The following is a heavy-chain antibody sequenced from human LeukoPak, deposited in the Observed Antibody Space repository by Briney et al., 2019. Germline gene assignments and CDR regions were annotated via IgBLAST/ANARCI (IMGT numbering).Heavy chain of an antibody. CDR2: IYYSGST. CDR1: RASISIYY. J-gene: IGHJ4*02. CDR3: ARGSDHGDY. D-gene: IGHD3-3*01. V-gene: IGHV4-59*01. Sequence: KPSETLSLTCTVSRASISIYYWSWIRQPPGKGLEWIGYIYYSGSTNYNPYLKGRVTMSVDTSKNQFSLRLSSVTAADTAVYYCARGSDHGDYWGQGTLVTVSS.